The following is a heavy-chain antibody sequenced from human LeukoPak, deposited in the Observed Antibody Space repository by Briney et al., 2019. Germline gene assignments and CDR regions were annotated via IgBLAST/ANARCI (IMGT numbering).Heavy chain of an antibody. CDR2: IKSDGST. Sequence: GGSLRLSCEASGFTFSSYWMHWVRQTPGKGLMWVARIKSDGSTIYADSVQGRFTISRDNAKNMVYLQMNSLRDDDTAIYYCTRAITYFYGSVAYDWFASWGQGTRVTVSS. J-gene: IGHJ5*01. CDR3: TRAITYFYGSVAYDWFAS. V-gene: IGHV3-74*01. D-gene: IGHD3-10*01. CDR1: GFTFSSYW.